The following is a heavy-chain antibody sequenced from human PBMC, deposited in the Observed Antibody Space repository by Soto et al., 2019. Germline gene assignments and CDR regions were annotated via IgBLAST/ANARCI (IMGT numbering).Heavy chain of an antibody. V-gene: IGHV3-15*07. J-gene: IGHJ4*02. D-gene: IGHD2-15*01. Sequence: EVQLVESGGGLVKPGGSLRLSCTASGFSFSNAWMNWVCQAPGKGLEWVGRIKSKTDGETVDYAAPVKDTFTISRDDSKNTLYLQMNSLRIEDTAVYYCTTGVVAAQHNYWGQGTLVTVSS. CDR1: GFSFSNAW. CDR3: TTGVVAAQHNY. CDR2: IKSKTDGETV.